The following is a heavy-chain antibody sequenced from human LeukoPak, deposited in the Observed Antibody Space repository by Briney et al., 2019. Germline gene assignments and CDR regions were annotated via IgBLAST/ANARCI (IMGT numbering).Heavy chain of an antibody. CDR1: GFTFSSYG. Sequence: GSLRLSCAASGFTFSSYGMHWVRQAPGKGLEWVAVIWYDGSNKYYADSVKGRFTICRDNSKNTLYLQMNSLRAEDTAVYYCARGRGGYCSSTSCSAGGNWFDPWGQGTLVTVSS. J-gene: IGHJ5*02. D-gene: IGHD2-2*01. CDR2: IWYDGSNK. V-gene: IGHV3-33*01. CDR3: ARGRGGYCSSTSCSAGGNWFDP.